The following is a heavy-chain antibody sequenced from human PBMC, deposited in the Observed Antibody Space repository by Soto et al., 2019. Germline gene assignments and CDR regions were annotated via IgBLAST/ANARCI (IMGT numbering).Heavy chain of an antibody. CDR1: GFTFSSYS. D-gene: IGHD6-19*01. V-gene: IGHV3-23*01. CDR2: ISGSGGST. CDR3: AKDPDSSGWFHFDY. Sequence: GVSLRLSFAASGFTFSSYSMSWVRQAPGKGLEWVSAISGSGGSTYYADSVKGRFTISRDNSKNTLYLQMNSLRAEDTAVYYCAKDPDSSGWFHFDYWGQGTLVTVSS. J-gene: IGHJ4*02.